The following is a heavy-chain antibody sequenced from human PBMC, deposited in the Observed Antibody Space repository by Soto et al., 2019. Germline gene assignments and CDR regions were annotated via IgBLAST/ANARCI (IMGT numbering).Heavy chain of an antibody. J-gene: IGHJ4*02. CDR3: ARGSPYYYGSGSYSTPLDY. Sequence: PGGSLRLSCAASGFTFSSYSMNWVRQAPGKGLEWVSSISSSSSYIYYADSVKGRFTISRDNAKNSLYLQMNSLRAEDTAVYYCARGSPYYYGSGSYSTPLDYWGQGTLVTVSS. V-gene: IGHV3-21*01. CDR2: ISSSSSYI. D-gene: IGHD3-10*01. CDR1: GFTFSSYS.